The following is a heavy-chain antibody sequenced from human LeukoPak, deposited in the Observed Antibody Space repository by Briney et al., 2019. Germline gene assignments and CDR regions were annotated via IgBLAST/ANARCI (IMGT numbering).Heavy chain of an antibody. D-gene: IGHD6-13*01. Sequence: GGSLRLSCAASGFTFSSYWMHWVRQAPGKGLEWVSGISWNSGSIGYADSVKGRFTISRDNAKNSLYLQMNSLRAEDTALYYCAKVRYSSSWYRNDAFDIWGQGTMVTVSS. CDR2: ISWNSGSI. V-gene: IGHV3-9*01. CDR1: GFTFSSYW. J-gene: IGHJ3*02. CDR3: AKVRYSSSWYRNDAFDI.